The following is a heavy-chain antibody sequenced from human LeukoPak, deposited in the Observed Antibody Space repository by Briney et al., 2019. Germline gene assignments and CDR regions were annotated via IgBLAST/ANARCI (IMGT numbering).Heavy chain of an antibody. V-gene: IGHV3-7*01. CDR2: IKQDGSGK. CDR1: GFTFSSYW. CDR3: ARDIGYSYGYGFDY. Sequence: GGSLRLSCAASGFTFSSYWMSWVRQAPGKGLEWVANIKQDGSGKYYVDSVKGRFTISRDNAKNSLYLQMNSLRAEDTAVYYCARDIGYSYGYGFDYWGQGTLVTVSS. D-gene: IGHD5-18*01. J-gene: IGHJ4*02.